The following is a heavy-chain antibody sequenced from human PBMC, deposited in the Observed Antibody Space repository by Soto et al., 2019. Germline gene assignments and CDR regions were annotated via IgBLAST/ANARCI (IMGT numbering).Heavy chain of an antibody. J-gene: IGHJ4*02. D-gene: IGHD2-15*01. CDR2: IYYSGST. V-gene: IGHV4-39*01. CDR3: ARHYAVVLYHFDY. Sequence: AFVPHSLSKTVAWGSGGDSGDRRGLKRQPPGKGLEWIGSIYYSGSTYYNPSLKSRVTTSVDTSKNQFSLKLSSVTAADTAVYYCARHYAVVLYHFDYWGLGTLVTVSS. CDR1: WGSGGDSGDR.